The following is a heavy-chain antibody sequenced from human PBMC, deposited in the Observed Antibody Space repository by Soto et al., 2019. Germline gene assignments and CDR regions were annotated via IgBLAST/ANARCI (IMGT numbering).Heavy chain of an antibody. D-gene: IGHD5-18*01. Sequence: SDTRRVGGGCSCRWSRSRYRKPPGKGLEWIGYIYYSGSTNYNPSLKSRVTISVDTYKNQFSLKLSSVTAADTAVYYCARGYSYGHPNWFDPWGQGTLVTVSS. V-gene: IGHV4-59*01. CDR1: GGCSCRWS. CDR3: ARGYSYGHPNWFDP. J-gene: IGHJ5*02. CDR2: IYYSGST.